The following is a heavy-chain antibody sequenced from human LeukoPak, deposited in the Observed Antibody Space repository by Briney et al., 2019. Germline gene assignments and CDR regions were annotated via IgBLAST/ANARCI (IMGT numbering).Heavy chain of an antibody. CDR2: ISSSSSYI. J-gene: IGHJ4*02. V-gene: IGHV3-21*01. D-gene: IGHD1-26*01. CDR1: GLTFSSYC. CDR3: ARSGAVGAFDY. Sequence: GGSLRLSCAASGLTFSSYCMNWVRQAPGKGLEWVSSISSSSSYIYYADSVKGRFTISRDNAKNSLYLQMNSLRAEDTAVYYCARSGAVGAFDYWGQGTLVTVSS.